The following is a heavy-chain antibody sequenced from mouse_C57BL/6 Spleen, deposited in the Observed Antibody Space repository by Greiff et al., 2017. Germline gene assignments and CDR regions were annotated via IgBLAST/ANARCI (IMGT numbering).Heavy chain of an antibody. Sequence: QVQLKQSGAELVKPGASVKISCKASGYAFSSYWMNWVKQRPGKGLEWIGQIYPGDGDTNYNGKFKGKATLTADKSSSTAYMQLSSLTSEDSAVYFCARRTTIVTTEAMDYWGQGTSVTVSS. CDR3: ARRTTIVTTEAMDY. V-gene: IGHV1-80*01. D-gene: IGHD2-5*01. J-gene: IGHJ4*01. CDR2: IYPGDGDT. CDR1: GYAFSSYW.